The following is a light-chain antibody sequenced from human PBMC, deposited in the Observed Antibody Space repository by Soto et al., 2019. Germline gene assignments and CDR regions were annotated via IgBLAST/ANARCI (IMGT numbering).Light chain of an antibody. V-gene: IGLV1-40*01. CDR2: GNS. CDR3: QSYDSRLSAFYV. CDR1: SSNIGAGYD. Sequence: QSVLTQPPSVSGAPGQRVTISCTGSSSNIGAGYDVHWYQQLPGTAPKLLIYGNSNRPSGVPDRFSGSKSGTSASLAITGLQAEDEADYYYQSYDSRLSAFYVFGTGTKLTVL. J-gene: IGLJ1*01.